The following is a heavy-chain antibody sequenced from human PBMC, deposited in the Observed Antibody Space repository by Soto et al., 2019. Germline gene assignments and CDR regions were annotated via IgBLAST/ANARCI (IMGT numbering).Heavy chain of an antibody. CDR2: ISAYNGNT. J-gene: IGHJ3*02. D-gene: IGHD5-12*01. CDR3: AFGYSGYGADDAFDI. CDR1: GYTFTSHG. V-gene: IGHV1-18*01. Sequence: APVKVSRKASGYTFTSHGISWGGQAPGQGLEWMGWISAYNGNTNYAQKLQGRVTMTTDPSTSTAYMELRSLRSDDTAVYYCAFGYSGYGADDAFDIWGQGTMVTVSS.